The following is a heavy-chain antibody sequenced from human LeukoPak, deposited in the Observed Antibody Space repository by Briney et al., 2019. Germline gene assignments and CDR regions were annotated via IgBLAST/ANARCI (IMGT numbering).Heavy chain of an antibody. CDR1: GYTFTSYG. D-gene: IGHD6-19*01. CDR2: ISAYNGNT. V-gene: IGHV1-18*01. J-gene: IGHJ6*02. CDR3: ARDTVAYYYYGMDV. Sequence: ASVKVSCKASGYTFTSYGISWVRQAPGQGLEGRGWISAYNGNTNYAQKLQGRATTTKDTSTSTAYMELRSLRSDDTAVYYCARDTVAYYYYGMDVWGQGTTVTVSS.